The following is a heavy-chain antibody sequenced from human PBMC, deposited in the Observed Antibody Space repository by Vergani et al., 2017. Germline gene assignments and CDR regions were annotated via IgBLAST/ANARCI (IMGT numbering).Heavy chain of an antibody. J-gene: IGHJ4*02. CDR3: ASIARAPTRRNPPPDY. CDR2: VNHGGST. D-gene: IGHD3-16*02. V-gene: IGHV4-34*01. Sequence: QVQLQEWGAGLLKTSETLSLTCGVPGGSFSDYYWSWIRQAPGMGLEWVWEVNHGGSTNYNPSLKSLVSISVETSKNQFSLQLSSVTAADSALYFCASIARAPTRRNPPPDYWGQGILVTVSS. CDR1: GGSFSDYY.